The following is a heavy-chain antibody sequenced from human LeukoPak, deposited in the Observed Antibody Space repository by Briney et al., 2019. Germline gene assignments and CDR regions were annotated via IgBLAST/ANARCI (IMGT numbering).Heavy chain of an antibody. D-gene: IGHD3-10*01. CDR1: GFTFSSYA. CDR3: ARGSGLSVVFDY. CDR2: ISYDGSNK. J-gene: IGHJ4*02. Sequence: GGSLRLSCAASGFTFSSYAMHWVRQAPGKGLEWVAVISYDGSNKYYADSVKGRFTISRDNSKNTLYLQMNSLRAEDTAVYYCARGSGLSVVFDYWGQGTLVTVSS. V-gene: IGHV3-30-3*01.